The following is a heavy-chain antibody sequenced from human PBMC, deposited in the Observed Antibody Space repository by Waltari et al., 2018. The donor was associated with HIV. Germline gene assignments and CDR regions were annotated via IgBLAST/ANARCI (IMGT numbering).Heavy chain of an antibody. J-gene: IGHJ5*02. Sequence: QVQLVQSGSELKKPGASVKVSCKASGYSFTTSSINWVRQAPGQGLEWMGWIHTNTGNPTYAQGFTGRFVFSLDTSVSTAYLQISSLKAEDTAVYYCARAVSPNWFDPWGQGTLVAVSS. V-gene: IGHV7-4-1*02. CDR1: GYSFTTSS. CDR2: IHTNTGNP. CDR3: ARAVSPNWFDP.